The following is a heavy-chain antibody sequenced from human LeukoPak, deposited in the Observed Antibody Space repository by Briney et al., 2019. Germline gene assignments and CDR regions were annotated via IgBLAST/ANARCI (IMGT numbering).Heavy chain of an antibody. V-gene: IGHV4-39*02. Sequence: SETLSLTCTVSGGSISSSSYYWGWIRQPPGKGLEWIGSIYYSGSTYYNPSLKSRVTISVDTSKNQFSLKLSSVTAADTAVYYCAKDRSTYYYDSSGFYPDAFDIWGQGTMVTVSS. CDR2: IYYSGST. D-gene: IGHD3-22*01. CDR1: GGSISSSSYY. J-gene: IGHJ3*02. CDR3: AKDRSTYYYDSSGFYPDAFDI.